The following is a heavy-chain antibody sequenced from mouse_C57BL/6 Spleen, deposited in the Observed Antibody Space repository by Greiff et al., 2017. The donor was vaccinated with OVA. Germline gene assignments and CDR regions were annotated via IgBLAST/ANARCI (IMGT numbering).Heavy chain of an antibody. V-gene: IGHV14-1*01. J-gene: IGHJ2*01. Sequence: VQLKESGAELVRPGASVKLSCTASGFNIKDYYMHWVKQRPEQGLEWIGRIDPEDGDTEYAQKFQGQATMTADTSSNTAYLQRSSLTSEDTAVYYWTPLGGYGYAHIDYWGQGTTLTVSS. CDR1: GFNIKDYY. D-gene: IGHD2-2*01. CDR3: TPLGGYGYAHIDY. CDR2: IDPEDGDT.